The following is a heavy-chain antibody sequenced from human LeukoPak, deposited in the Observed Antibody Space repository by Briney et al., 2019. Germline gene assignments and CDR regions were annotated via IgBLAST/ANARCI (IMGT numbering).Heavy chain of an antibody. J-gene: IGHJ4*02. CDR1: GGSISSYY. V-gene: IGHV4-4*07. CDR2: IYTSGST. CDR3: ARGGYDYVWGSYRYTRYYFDY. D-gene: IGHD3-16*02. Sequence: SETLSLTCTVSGGSISSYYWSWIRQPAGKGLEWIGRIYTSGSTNYNPSLKSRVTISVDTSKNQFSLKLSSVTAADTAVYYCARGGYDYVWGSYRYTRYYFDYWGQGTLVTVSS.